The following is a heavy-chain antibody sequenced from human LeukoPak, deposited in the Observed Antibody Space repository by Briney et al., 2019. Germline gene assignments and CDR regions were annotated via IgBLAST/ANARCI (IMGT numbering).Heavy chain of an antibody. CDR1: GGSISSYY. J-gene: IGHJ5*02. CDR3: AKGVVAATRGHRWFDP. V-gene: IGHV4-59*01. D-gene: IGHD2-15*01. CDR2: IYYSGST. Sequence: SETLSLTCSVSGGSISSYYWSWIRQPPGKGLEWIGYIYYSGSTNYNPSLKSRVTISVDTSKNQFSLKLSSVTAADTAVYYCAKGVVAATRGHRWFDPWGQGTLVTVSS.